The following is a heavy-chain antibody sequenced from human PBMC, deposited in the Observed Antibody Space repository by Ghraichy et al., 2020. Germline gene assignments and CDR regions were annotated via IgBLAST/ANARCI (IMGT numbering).Heavy chain of an antibody. CDR3: ARDFGTTIVFDV. V-gene: IGHV1-18*01. J-gene: IGHJ3*01. CDR2: ISAYNGNT. D-gene: IGHD3-10*01. Sequence: ASVKVSCKASGYTFTSYDISWVRQAPGQGLEWMGRISAYNGNTNYAQKLQGRVTLIIDTSASTAYMELRSLRSDDTAVYYCARDFGTTIVFDVWGQGTMVTVSS. CDR1: GYTFTSYD.